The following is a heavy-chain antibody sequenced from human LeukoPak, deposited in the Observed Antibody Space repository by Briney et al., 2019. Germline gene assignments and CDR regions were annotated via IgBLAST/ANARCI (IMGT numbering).Heavy chain of an antibody. Sequence: PSETLSLTCTVSGGSISSDYWSWIRQPAGKGLEWIGRIYSSGSTNYNPSLKSRVTMSIDTSKNQFSLKLSPVTAADTAVYYCARDRHSAINWFDPWGQGTLVTVSS. CDR2: IYSSGST. V-gene: IGHV4-4*07. J-gene: IGHJ5*02. CDR3: ARDRHSAINWFDP. CDR1: GGSISSDY.